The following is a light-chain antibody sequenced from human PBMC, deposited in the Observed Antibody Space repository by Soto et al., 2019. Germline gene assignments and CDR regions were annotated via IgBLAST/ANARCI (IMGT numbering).Light chain of an antibody. CDR3: TSYAGSLPVV. V-gene: IGLV2-8*01. Sequence: QSVLTQPPSASGSPGQSVTISCTGTSSDVGGYNYVSWYQHHPCKAPRLMVYEVSKRPSGVPDRFSGSKSGNTASLTVSGLQTEDEADYYCTSYAGSLPVVFGGGTKLTVL. CDR2: EVS. J-gene: IGLJ2*01. CDR1: SSDVGGYNY.